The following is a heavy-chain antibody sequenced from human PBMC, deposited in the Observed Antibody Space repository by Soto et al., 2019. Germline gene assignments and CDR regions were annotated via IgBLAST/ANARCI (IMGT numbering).Heavy chain of an antibody. J-gene: IGHJ4*02. CDR2: ISYDGSNK. CDR1: GFTFSSYA. V-gene: IGHV3-30-3*01. CDR3: AREGLVATMDY. D-gene: IGHD5-12*01. Sequence: QVQLVESGGGVVQPGRSLRLSCAASGFTFSSYAMHWVRQAPGKGLEWVAVISYDGSNKYYADSVKGRFTISRDNSKNTLYLQMNSLRAEDTGVYYCAREGLVATMDYWGQGTLVTVSS.